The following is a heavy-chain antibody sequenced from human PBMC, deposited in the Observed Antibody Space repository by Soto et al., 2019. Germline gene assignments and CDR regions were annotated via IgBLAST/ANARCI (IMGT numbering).Heavy chain of an antibody. CDR3: GRGRSGELVIFY. J-gene: IGHJ4*02. CDR2: ISPQTGGT. CDR1: GYTFTGYD. Sequence: ASVKVSWKGSGYTFTGYDIHWVRQTPGQGPEWMGEISPQTGGTKYAQKYQGRVTMTRDTSITTVYMELSNLSPDDTAVYYCGRGRSGELVIFYWGQGTLVTVSS. V-gene: IGHV1-2*02. D-gene: IGHD1-26*01.